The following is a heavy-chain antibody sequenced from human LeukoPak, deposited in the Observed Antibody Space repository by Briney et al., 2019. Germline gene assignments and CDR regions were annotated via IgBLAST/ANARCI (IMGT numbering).Heavy chain of an antibody. V-gene: IGHV1-8*01. J-gene: IGHJ4*02. Sequence: AASVKVSCKASGYTFTSYDINWVRRATGQGLEWMGWMNPNSGNTGYAQKFQGRVTMTRNTSISTAYMELSSLRSEDTAVYYCARSWSSGYYALYYFDYWGQGTLVTVSS. D-gene: IGHD3-22*01. CDR1: GYTFTSYD. CDR3: ARSWSSGYYALYYFDY. CDR2: MNPNSGNT.